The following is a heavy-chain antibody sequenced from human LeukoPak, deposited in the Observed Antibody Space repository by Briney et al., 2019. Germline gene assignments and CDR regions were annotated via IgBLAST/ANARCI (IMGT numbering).Heavy chain of an antibody. Sequence: PSETLSLTCTVSGGSISSSSYYCGWIRQPPGKGLEWIGSIYYSGSTYYNPSLKSRVTISVDTSKNQFSLKLSSVTAADTAVYYCAREMTIVRNFDYWGQGTLVTVSS. V-gene: IGHV4-39*07. J-gene: IGHJ4*02. CDR2: IYYSGST. CDR1: GGSISSSSYY. CDR3: AREMTIVRNFDY. D-gene: IGHD4/OR15-4a*01.